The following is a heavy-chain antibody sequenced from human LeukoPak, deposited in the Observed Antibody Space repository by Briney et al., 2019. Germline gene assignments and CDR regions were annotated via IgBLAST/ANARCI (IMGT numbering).Heavy chain of an antibody. Sequence: PGGSLRLSCVVSGFTFSSYWMSWVRQAPGKGLEWVANIKQDGSETYFVDSVKGRFTISRDNAKNSLYLQMHSLRAEDTAVYYCVREGGHYSTHFDFWGQGTLVTVSS. V-gene: IGHV3-7*01. CDR2: IKQDGSET. CDR1: GFTFSSYW. D-gene: IGHD3-22*01. J-gene: IGHJ4*02. CDR3: VREGGHYSTHFDF.